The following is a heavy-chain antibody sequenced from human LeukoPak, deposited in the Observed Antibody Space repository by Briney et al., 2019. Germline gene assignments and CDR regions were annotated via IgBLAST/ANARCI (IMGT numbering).Heavy chain of an antibody. J-gene: IGHJ1*01. CDR2: ISSSSSST. CDR1: GFTFSIYA. CDR3: AKVGTYSSSPRYFQH. V-gene: IGHV3-23*01. Sequence: QPGGSLRLSCAASGFTFSIYAMSWVRQAPGKGLEWVSGISSSSSSTYYADSVKGRFTISRDNSKNTLYLQMNSLRAEDTAVYYCAKVGTYSSSPRYFQHWGQGTLVTVSS. D-gene: IGHD6-6*01.